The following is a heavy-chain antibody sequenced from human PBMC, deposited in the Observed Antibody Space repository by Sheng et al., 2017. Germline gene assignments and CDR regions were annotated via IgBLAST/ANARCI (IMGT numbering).Heavy chain of an antibody. D-gene: IGHD6-13*01. CDR2: IYHSGST. CDR1: GYSISSGYY. Sequence: QVQLQESGPGLVKPSETLSLTCTVSGYSISSGYYWGWIRQPPGKGLEWIGSIYHSGSTYYNPSPKSRVTISVDTSKNQFSLKLSSVTAADTAVYYCARGDSSWPHFDYWGQGTLVTVSS. CDR3: ARGDSSWPHFDY. J-gene: IGHJ4*02. V-gene: IGHV4-38-2*02.